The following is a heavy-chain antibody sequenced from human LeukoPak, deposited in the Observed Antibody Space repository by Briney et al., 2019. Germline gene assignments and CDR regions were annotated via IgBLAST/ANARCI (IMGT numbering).Heavy chain of an antibody. J-gene: IGHJ4*02. CDR1: GFSLSTSGVG. CDR3: ARQSLVFVGATALHYFDY. Sequence: SGPTLVKPTKPLTLICTSSGFSLSTSGVGVGWIRQPPGKALEWLALIYWNDDKRYSPSLKSRLTITKDTSKNQVVLTMTNMDPVDTAAYYCARQSLVFVGATALHYFDYWGQGTLVTVSS. CDR2: IYWNDDK. D-gene: IGHD1-26*01. V-gene: IGHV2-5*01.